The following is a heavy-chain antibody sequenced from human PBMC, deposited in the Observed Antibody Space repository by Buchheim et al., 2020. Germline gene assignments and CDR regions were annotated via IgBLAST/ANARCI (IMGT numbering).Heavy chain of an antibody. V-gene: IGHV3-33*01. CDR1: GFTFSSYG. D-gene: IGHD6-19*01. CDR2: IWYDGSNK. J-gene: IGHJ4*02. CDR3: ARWGWQWLAFDY. Sequence: QVQLVESGGGVVQPGRSLRLSCAASGFTFSSYGMHWVRQAPGKGLEWVAVIWYDGSNKYYADSVQGRFTISRDNSKNTLYLQMNSLRAEDTAVYYCARWGWQWLAFDYWGQGTL.